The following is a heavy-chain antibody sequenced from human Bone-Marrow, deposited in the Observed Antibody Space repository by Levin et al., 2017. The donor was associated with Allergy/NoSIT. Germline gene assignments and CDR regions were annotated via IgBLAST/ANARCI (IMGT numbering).Heavy chain of an antibody. CDR1: GFTFSRYS. CDR2: ISTSSSYM. J-gene: IGHJ5*02. Sequence: PGGSLRLSCVASGFTFSRYSMNWVRQAPGKGLEWVSSISTSSSYMHYSDSVKGRFTISRDNAKNSLYLQMNSLRAEDTAVYYCATWCPNPIHRTGSSSWMLDPWGQGTLVTVSS. V-gene: IGHV3-21*01. CDR3: ATWCPNPIHRTGSSSWMLDP. D-gene: IGHD6-13*01.